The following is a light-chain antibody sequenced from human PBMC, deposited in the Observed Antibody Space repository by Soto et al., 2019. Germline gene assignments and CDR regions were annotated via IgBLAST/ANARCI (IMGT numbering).Light chain of an antibody. CDR2: GAS. CDR1: QSVSSN. V-gene: IGKV3-15*01. J-gene: IGKJ1*01. Sequence: EIVMTQYQATLSVSPGERATLSCRASQSVSSNLAWYQQKPGQAPRLLIYGASTRATGIPARFSGSGSGTEFTLTISSRQSEDFAVYDCQQYNNWWTFGQGTKVEIK. CDR3: QQYNNWWT.